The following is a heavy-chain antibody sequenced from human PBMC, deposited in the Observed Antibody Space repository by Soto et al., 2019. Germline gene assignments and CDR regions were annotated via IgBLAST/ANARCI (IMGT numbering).Heavy chain of an antibody. J-gene: IGHJ4*02. D-gene: IGHD6-19*01. CDR1: GGSIRGSH. CDR2: VYYTGST. CDR3: ARSVAVPGAHIDY. Sequence: SETLSLTCIVSGGSIRGSHWSWIRQSPGKGLEWLGYVYYTGSTNYSPSLRSRVSISVDTSKNEFSLRLSSVTAADTAVYFCARSVAVPGAHIDYWGQGTQVTVSS. V-gene: IGHV4-59*01.